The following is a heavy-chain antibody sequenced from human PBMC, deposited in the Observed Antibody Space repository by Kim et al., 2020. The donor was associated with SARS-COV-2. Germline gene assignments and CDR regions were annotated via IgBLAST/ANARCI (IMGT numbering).Heavy chain of an antibody. Sequence: GGSLRLSCAASGFTFSTYWMHWVRQAPGKGLVWVSHINSDASITSYADSAKGRFTISRDNAKNTLSLQMNSLRAEDTAVYYCAGSVGDFAWFDSWGQGTL. V-gene: IGHV3-74*03. CDR3: AGSVGDFAWFDS. D-gene: IGHD4-17*01. J-gene: IGHJ5*01. CDR1: GFTFSTYW. CDR2: INSDASIT.